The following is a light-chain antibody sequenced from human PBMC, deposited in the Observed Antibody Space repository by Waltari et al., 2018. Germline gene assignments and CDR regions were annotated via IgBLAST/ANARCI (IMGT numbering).Light chain of an antibody. CDR3: ATWDDRQTGYVV. CDR2: SNS. Sequence: QSALTQPPSASGTPGHRVIRPRSGGSANIGGNAVSWYRQFPGTAPRLLIYSNSEPTSGVPDRFSGSKSGTSASLTISGLQSDDAADYYCATWDDRQTGYVVFGGWTKLTVL. J-gene: IGLJ2*01. CDR1: SANIGGNA. V-gene: IGLV1-44*01.